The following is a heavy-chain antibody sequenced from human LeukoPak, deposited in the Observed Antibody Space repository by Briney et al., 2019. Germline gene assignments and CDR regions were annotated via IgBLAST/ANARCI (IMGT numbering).Heavy chain of an antibody. J-gene: IGHJ6*03. CDR1: GFTFSSHG. V-gene: IGHV3-23*01. D-gene: IGHD6-13*01. Sequence: GGSLRLSCAASGFTFSSHGMNWVRQAPGKGLEWVSGISPSGGITYYTDSVKGRFTISRDNSKNTQSLQMNSLRAEDTAVYYCARMAVAGYYYYYYYMDVWGKGTTVTVSS. CDR2: ISPSGGIT. CDR3: ARMAVAGYYYYYYYMDV.